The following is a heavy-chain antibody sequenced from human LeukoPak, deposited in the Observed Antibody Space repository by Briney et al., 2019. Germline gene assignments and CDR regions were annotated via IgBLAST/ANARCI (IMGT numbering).Heavy chain of an antibody. Sequence: GGSLRLSCAASGFTFSSYAMSWVRQAPGKGLEWVSAISGSGGSTYYADSVKGRFTISRDNSKNTLYLQMNSLRAEDTAVYYCARGGSSGWFYYMDVWGKGTTVTVSS. J-gene: IGHJ6*03. V-gene: IGHV3-23*01. CDR1: GFTFSSYA. D-gene: IGHD6-19*01. CDR3: ARGGSSGWFYYMDV. CDR2: ISGSGGST.